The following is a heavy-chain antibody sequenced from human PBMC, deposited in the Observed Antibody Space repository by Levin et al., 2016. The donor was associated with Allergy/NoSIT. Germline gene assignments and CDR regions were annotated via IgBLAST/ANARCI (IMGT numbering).Heavy chain of an antibody. CDR3: AKVGDSGKYYFYYMDV. J-gene: IGHJ6*03. CDR2: ISSDASNI. Sequence: GESLKISCVASGFTFSTYGMHWVRQAPGKGLEWVAVISSDASNIYYAGSVKGRFTISRDNSKNTLYLQLNSLRAEDTAVYYCAKVGDSGKYYFYYMDVWGKGTTVTVSS. CDR1: GFTFSTYG. V-gene: IGHV3-30*18. D-gene: IGHD3-10*01.